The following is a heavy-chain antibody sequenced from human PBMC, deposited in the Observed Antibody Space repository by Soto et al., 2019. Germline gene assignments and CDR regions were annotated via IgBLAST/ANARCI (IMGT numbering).Heavy chain of an antibody. CDR2: IYYTGST. CDR1: GGSINNHY. CDR3: ARHQHTAMYL. Sequence: SETLSLTCTVSGGSINNHYWCWIRQPPGKGLEWIGYIYYTGSTNYSPSFQGQVTISADKSTSTAYLQWSSLKASDTAMYYCARHQHTAMYLWGQGTQVTVSS. V-gene: IGHV4-59*08. J-gene: IGHJ4*02. D-gene: IGHD5-18*01.